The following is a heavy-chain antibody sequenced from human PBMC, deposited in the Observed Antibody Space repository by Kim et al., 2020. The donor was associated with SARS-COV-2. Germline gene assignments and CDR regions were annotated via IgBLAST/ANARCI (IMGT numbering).Heavy chain of an antibody. J-gene: IGHJ4*02. D-gene: IGHD2-2*01. CDR2: A. CDR3: ARAAAMFYFDY. Sequence: ADYAQKFQGRVTITADESMSTAYMELSSLRSEDTAVYCCARAAAMFYFDYWGQGTLVTVSS. V-gene: IGHV1-69*01.